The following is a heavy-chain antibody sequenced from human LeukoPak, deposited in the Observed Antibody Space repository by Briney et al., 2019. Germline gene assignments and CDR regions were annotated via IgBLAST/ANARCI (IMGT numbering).Heavy chain of an antibody. CDR3: IYGYTLDF. CDR2: IYSGGST. V-gene: IGHV3-53*01. D-gene: IGHD5-18*01. J-gene: IGHJ4*02. Sequence: AGSLRLSCAASGFTVSSKYMNWVRQAPGNGMHWVSVIYSGGSTKYADSVKGRLTISRDNSKNTLYLQMNSLRADDMAVYYCIYGYTLDFWGQGTLVTVSS. CDR1: GFTVSSKY.